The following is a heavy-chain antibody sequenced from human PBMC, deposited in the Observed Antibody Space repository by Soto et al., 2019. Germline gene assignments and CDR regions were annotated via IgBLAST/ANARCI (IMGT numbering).Heavy chain of an antibody. CDR2: TDSDGSFT. CDR3: VRDDFGLGLDY. V-gene: IGHV3-74*01. J-gene: IGHJ4*02. D-gene: IGHD1-26*01. Sequence: EVQLVESGGGLVQPGGSLRLSCVASGLTFSSYWMLWVRRTPGQGLVWVSHTDSDGSFTTYADSVKGRFTISRDNAKRTLVLQMNSLRAEDTAVYYCVRDDFGLGLDYWGLGTLVTVSS. CDR1: GLTFSSYW.